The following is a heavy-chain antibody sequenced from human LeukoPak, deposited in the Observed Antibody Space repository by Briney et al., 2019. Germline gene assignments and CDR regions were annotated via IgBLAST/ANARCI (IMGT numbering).Heavy chain of an antibody. Sequence: SVKVSCKASGGTFSSYAISWVRQAPGPGIEWMGGIIPIFGTANYAQKFQGRVTMTRDTSTSTVYMELSSLRSEDTAVYYCAREYSSGWYYYYYYMDVWGKGTTVTISS. J-gene: IGHJ6*03. CDR2: IIPIFGTA. CDR1: GGTFSSYA. D-gene: IGHD6-19*01. V-gene: IGHV1-69*05. CDR3: AREYSSGWYYYYYYMDV.